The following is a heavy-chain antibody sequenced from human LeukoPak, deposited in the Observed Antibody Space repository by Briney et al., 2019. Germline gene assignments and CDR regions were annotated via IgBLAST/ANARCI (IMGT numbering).Heavy chain of an antibody. CDR1: GGSISSYY. Sequence: SETLSLTCTVSGGSISSYYWSWIRQPPGKGLEWIGYIYYSGSTYYNPSLKGRVTISVDTSKNQFSLKLSSVTAADTAVYYCARDIGTVDNYWGQGTLVTVSS. D-gene: IGHD2-15*01. CDR2: IYYSGST. V-gene: IGHV4-59*12. CDR3: ARDIGTVDNY. J-gene: IGHJ4*02.